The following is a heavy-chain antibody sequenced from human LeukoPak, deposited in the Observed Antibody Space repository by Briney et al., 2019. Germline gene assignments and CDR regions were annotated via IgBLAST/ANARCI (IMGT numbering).Heavy chain of an antibody. CDR3: ARDGACSSTSCKYYYYYMDV. CDR2: ISSRGSTI. D-gene: IGHD2-2*01. Sequence: GGSLRLSCAPSGFTFSDYYMSGIRQSPGKGLEWVSYISSRGSTIYYADSVKGRFTISRDNAKNSLYLQMNSLRDEDTAVYYCARDGACSSTSCKYYYYYMDVWGKGTTVTVSS. CDR1: GFTFSDYY. V-gene: IGHV3-11*01. J-gene: IGHJ6*03.